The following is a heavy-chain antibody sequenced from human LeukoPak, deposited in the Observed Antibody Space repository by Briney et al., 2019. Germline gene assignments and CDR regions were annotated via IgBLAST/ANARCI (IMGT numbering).Heavy chain of an antibody. CDR3: ARVSDSSGWPKCDY. D-gene: IGHD6-19*01. CDR1: GFTFSSYG. CDR2: IWYDGSNK. J-gene: IGHJ4*02. Sequence: GGSLRLSCAASGFTFSSYGMHWVRQAPGKGLEWVAVIWYDGSNKYYVDSVKGRFTISRDNSKNTLYLQMNSLRAEDTAVYYCARVSDSSGWPKCDYWGQGTLVTVSS. V-gene: IGHV3-33*01.